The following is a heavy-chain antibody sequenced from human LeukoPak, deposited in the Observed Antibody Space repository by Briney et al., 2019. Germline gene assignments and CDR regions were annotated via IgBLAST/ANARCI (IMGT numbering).Heavy chain of an antibody. CDR1: GFVFSSYS. CDR2: ISGRSEHI. V-gene: IGHV3-21*01. Sequence: GGSLRLSCAASGFVFSSYSMNWVRQAPGEGLEWVSSISGRSEHILYADSVKGRFTISRDNARNLLYLQMNSLRDEDTAVYFCARDSQWLFSAFDIWGQGTMVTVSS. D-gene: IGHD3-22*01. J-gene: IGHJ3*02. CDR3: ARDSQWLFSAFDI.